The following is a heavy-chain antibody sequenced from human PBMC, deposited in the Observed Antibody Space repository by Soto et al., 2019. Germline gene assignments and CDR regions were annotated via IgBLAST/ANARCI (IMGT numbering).Heavy chain of an antibody. CDR3: AKDRWCSSTSCYVSELNWFDP. D-gene: IGHD2-2*01. CDR1: GFTFSSYA. J-gene: IGHJ5*02. CDR2: ISGSGGST. V-gene: IGHV3-23*01. Sequence: GGSLRLSCAASGFTFSSYAMSWVRQAPGKGLEWVSAISGSGGSTYYADSVKGRFTISRDNSKNTLYLQMNSLRAEDTAVYYCAKDRWCSSTSCYVSELNWFDPWGQGTLVTVSS.